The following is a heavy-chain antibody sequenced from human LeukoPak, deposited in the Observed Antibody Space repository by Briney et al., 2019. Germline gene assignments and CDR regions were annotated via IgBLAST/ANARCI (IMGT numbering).Heavy chain of an antibody. CDR2: INPNSGGT. D-gene: IGHD2-2*01. Sequence: ASVKVSCKASGYTFTGYYMHWVRQAPGQGLEWMGWINPNSGGTNYAQKFQGRVTMTRDTSISTAYMELSRLRSDDTAVYYCARSPLLGYCSSTSCYWFDYWGQGILVTVSS. CDR3: ARSPLLGYCSSTSCYWFDY. J-gene: IGHJ4*02. V-gene: IGHV1-2*02. CDR1: GYTFTGYY.